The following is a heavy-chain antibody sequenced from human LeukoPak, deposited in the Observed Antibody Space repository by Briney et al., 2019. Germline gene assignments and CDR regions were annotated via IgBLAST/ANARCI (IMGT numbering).Heavy chain of an antibody. J-gene: IGHJ4*02. CDR2: IRYDGSNK. D-gene: IGHD2-2*01. CDR3: ATDDIVVVPAAPV. CDR1: GFTFSSYG. V-gene: IGHV3-30*02. Sequence: GGSLRLSCAASGFTFSSYGMHWVRQAPGKGLEWVAIIRYDGSNKYYADSVKGRFTISRDNSKNTLYLQMNSLRAEDTAVYYCATDDIVVVPAAPVWGQGTLVTVSS.